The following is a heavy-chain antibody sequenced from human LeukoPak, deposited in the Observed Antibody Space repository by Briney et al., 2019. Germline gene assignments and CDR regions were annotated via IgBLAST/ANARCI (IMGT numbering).Heavy chain of an antibody. J-gene: IGHJ3*02. V-gene: IGHV4-34*01. D-gene: IGHD4-23*01. CDR3: ARYDYGGKLGTDAFDI. Sequence: SETLSLTCAVFGGSFSGYYWSWIRQPPGKGVEWIGEINHSGSTNYNPSLKSRVTISVDTSKNQFSLKLSSVTAADTAVYYCARYDYGGKLGTDAFDIWGQGTMVTVSS. CDR2: INHSGST. CDR1: GGSFSGYY.